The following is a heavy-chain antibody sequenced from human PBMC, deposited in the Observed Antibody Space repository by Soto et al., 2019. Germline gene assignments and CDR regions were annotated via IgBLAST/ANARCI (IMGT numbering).Heavy chain of an antibody. CDR3: ASRGYSLDNWFDP. Sequence: ASVKVSCKASGYSFTSYAMHWVRQAPGQRLEWMGWINAGNGNTKYSQKFQGRVTITRDESASTAYMELSSLRSEDTAVYYCASRGYSLDNWFDPWGQGTLVTVSS. V-gene: IGHV1-3*01. CDR1: GYSFTSYA. J-gene: IGHJ5*02. CDR2: INAGNGNT. D-gene: IGHD5-18*01.